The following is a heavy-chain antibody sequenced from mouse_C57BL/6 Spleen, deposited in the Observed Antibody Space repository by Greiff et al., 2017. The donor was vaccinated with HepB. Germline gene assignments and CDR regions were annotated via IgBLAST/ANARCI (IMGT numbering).Heavy chain of an antibody. CDR3: TREGDGEYFDY. CDR1: GFTFSSYA. V-gene: IGHV5-9-1*02. J-gene: IGHJ2*01. Sequence: DVQLVESGEGLVKPGGSLKLSCAASGFTFSSYAMSWVRQTPEKRLEWVAYISSGGDYIYYADTVKGRFTISRDNARNTLYLQMSSLKSEDTAMYYCTREGDGEYFDYWGQGTTLTVSS. D-gene: IGHD3-3*01. CDR2: ISSGGDYI.